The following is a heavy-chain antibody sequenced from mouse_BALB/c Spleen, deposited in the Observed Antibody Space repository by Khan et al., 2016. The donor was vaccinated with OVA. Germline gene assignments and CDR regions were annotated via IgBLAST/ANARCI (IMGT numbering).Heavy chain of an antibody. CDR2: IAPANGDT. CDR3: AHPSYDPRFFEV. V-gene: IGHV14-3*02. J-gene: IGHJ1*01. CDR1: GFNIKDTY. D-gene: IGHD2-3*01. Sequence: EVQLQQSGAELVKPGASVRLSCTASGFNIKDTYIHWVQQRPEQGLEWIGRIAPANGDTKYDPKFQDKATITSDTSSNTSYLQLRSLTSEDTAVYCCAHPSYDPRFFEVWGAGTTVTVSS.